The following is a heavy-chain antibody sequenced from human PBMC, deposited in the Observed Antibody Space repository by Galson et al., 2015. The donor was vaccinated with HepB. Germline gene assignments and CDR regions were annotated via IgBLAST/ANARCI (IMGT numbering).Heavy chain of an antibody. CDR3: AKDEDSSWSSRYYYGMDV. Sequence: SLRLSCAASGFTFSSYGMHWVRQAPGKGLEWVAFIQYDGSNKYYADSVKGRFTISRDNSKNTLYLQMNSLRAEDTAVYYCAKDEDSSWSSRYYYGMDVWGQGTTVTVSS. CDR2: IQYDGSNK. V-gene: IGHV3-30*02. CDR1: GFTFSSYG. J-gene: IGHJ6*02. D-gene: IGHD6-13*01.